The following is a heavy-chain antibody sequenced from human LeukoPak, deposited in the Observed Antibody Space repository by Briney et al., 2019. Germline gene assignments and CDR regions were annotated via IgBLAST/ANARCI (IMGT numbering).Heavy chain of an antibody. Sequence: PGGSLRLSCAASGFSVSSNYMSWVRQAPGKGLEWVSLIYSGGSTYYADSVKGRFTISRDNSKNTLYLQMNSLRPEDTAVYYCARDAAAQQLVHYFDYWGQGSLVTVPS. CDR3: ARDAAAQQLVHYFDY. V-gene: IGHV3-53*01. CDR2: IYSGGST. J-gene: IGHJ4*02. D-gene: IGHD6-13*01. CDR1: GFSVSSNY.